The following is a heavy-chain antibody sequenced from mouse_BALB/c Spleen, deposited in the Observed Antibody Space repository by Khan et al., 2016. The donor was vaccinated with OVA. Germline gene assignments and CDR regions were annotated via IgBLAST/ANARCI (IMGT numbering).Heavy chain of an antibody. CDR2: ISTYYGDA. Sequence: VQLVESGAELVRPGVSVKISCKGSGYTFTDFTMHWVKQSHAKSLEWIGVISTYYGDATYNQKFKGKATMTVDKASSTAYMELARLTSEDSAIYFLTRGGGGNRFAYWGQGTLVTVSA. V-gene: IGHV1S137*01. J-gene: IGHJ3*01. CDR1: GYTFTDFT. CDR3: TRGGGGNRFAY.